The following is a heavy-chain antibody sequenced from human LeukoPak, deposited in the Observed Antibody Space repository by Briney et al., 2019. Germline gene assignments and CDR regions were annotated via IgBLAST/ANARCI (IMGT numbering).Heavy chain of an antibody. CDR1: GGSISSYY. V-gene: IGHV4-59*01. D-gene: IGHD3-3*01. CDR3: ARGSYDFWRGYHSGWFDP. J-gene: IGHJ5*02. CDR2: ICYSENT. Sequence: PSETLSLTCTVSGGSISSYYWSWIRQPPGKGLEWIGYICYSENTSYNPSLKSRVTISVDTSKNQFSLKLSSVTAADTAVYYCARGSYDFWRGYHSGWFDPWGQGTLVSVSS.